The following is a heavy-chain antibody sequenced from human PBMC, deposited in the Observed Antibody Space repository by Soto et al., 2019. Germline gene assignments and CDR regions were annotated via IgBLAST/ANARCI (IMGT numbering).Heavy chain of an antibody. CDR2: MSPNSGNT. J-gene: IGHJ6*03. Sequence: ASVKVSCKASGYTFTSYDINWVRQATGQGLEWMGWMSPNSGNTGYAQKFQGRVTMTRNTSISTAYMELSSLRSEDTAVYYCARDQSGYDSYYYYYYMDVWGKGTTVTVSS. D-gene: IGHD5-12*01. CDR3: ARDQSGYDSYYYYYYMDV. V-gene: IGHV1-8*01. CDR1: GYTFTSYD.